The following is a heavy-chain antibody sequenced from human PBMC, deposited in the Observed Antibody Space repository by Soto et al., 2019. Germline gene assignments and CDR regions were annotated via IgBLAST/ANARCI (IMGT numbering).Heavy chain of an antibody. CDR1: GGSISSSSYY. CDR3: ARHQRYYGSGSHFDY. D-gene: IGHD3-10*01. V-gene: IGHV4-39*01. Sequence: QLQLQESGPGLVKPSETLSLTCTVSGGSISSSSYYWGWIRQPPGKGLEWIGSIYYSGSTYYNPSLKSRVTISVDTSKNQFSLKLSSVTAADTAVYYCARHQRYYGSGSHFDYWGQGTLVTVSS. CDR2: IYYSGST. J-gene: IGHJ4*02.